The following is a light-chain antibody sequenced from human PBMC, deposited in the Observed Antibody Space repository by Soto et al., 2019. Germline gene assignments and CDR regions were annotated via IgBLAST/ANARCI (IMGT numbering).Light chain of an antibody. Sequence: EIVMTQSPATLSVSPGERATLSCRASQSVTSNLARYQQKPGQTPKLLIYVASTRATGIPASFSGSGSGTEFTLTISSLQSEDFAVYFCQQYNVWPLTFGGGTKVEFK. CDR1: QSVTSN. V-gene: IGKV3-15*01. J-gene: IGKJ4*01. CDR2: VAS. CDR3: QQYNVWPLT.